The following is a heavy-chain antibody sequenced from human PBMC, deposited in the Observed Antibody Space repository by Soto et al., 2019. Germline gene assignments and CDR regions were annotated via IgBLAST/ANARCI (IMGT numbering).Heavy chain of an antibody. CDR2: IYYSGST. CDR1: GGYISSSNYY. V-gene: IGHV4-39*01. J-gene: IGHJ6*02. CDR3: ARHLTYCSAGSCYSDFPYYGMDV. Sequence: SETLSLTCTVSGGYISSSNYYWGWIRQPPGKGLEWIGTIYYSGSTYYNPSLKSRVTISVDTSKNQFSLKLSSVTAADTAVYYCARHLTYCSAGSCYSDFPYYGMDVWGQGTTVTVSS. D-gene: IGHD2-15*01.